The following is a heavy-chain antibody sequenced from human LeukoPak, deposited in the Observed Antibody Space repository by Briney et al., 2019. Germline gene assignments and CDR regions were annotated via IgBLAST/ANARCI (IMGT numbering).Heavy chain of an antibody. CDR1: GFTFSDYW. V-gene: IGHV3-7*01. CDR3: ARGYDIFDY. J-gene: IGHJ4*02. D-gene: IGHD3-9*01. Sequence: PGGSLRLSCAASGFTFSDYWMSWVRQAPGKGLEWVANIKQDGSETYYVDSVKGRFTISRDNAKNSLYLQMNSLRAEDTAVYYCARGYDIFDYWGQGTLVTVSS. CDR2: IKQDGSET.